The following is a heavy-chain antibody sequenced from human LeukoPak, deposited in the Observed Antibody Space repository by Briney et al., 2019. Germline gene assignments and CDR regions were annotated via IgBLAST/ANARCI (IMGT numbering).Heavy chain of an antibody. D-gene: IGHD1-26*01. V-gene: IGHV1-46*01. CDR3: ARGAAPRMGATRPDY. Sequence: ASVTVSCKASGYTFTSYYMHWVRQAPGQGLEWMGLINPSGGSTSYAQKFQGRVTMTRDMSTSTVYMELSSLRSEDTAVYYCARGAAPRMGATRPDYWGQGTLVTVSS. J-gene: IGHJ4*02. CDR2: INPSGGST. CDR1: GYTFTSYY.